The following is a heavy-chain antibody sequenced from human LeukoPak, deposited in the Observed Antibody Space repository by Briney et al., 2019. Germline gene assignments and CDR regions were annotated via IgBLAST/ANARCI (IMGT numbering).Heavy chain of an antibody. CDR2: IKQDGSEK. J-gene: IGHJ5*02. CDR1: GFTISDYW. D-gene: IGHD3-16*01. V-gene: IGHV3-7*01. Sequence: GGALRLSCAASGFTISDYWMTWVRQAPGKGLEWVANIKQDGSEKTYVDSVKGRFTISRDNAKNSIFLQMNSLRVEDMAMYYCVRDGGTDWYDPWGQGTLVSVSS. CDR3: VRDGGTDWYDP.